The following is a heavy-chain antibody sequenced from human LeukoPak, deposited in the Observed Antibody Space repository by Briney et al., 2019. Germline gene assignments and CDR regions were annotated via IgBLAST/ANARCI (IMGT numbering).Heavy chain of an antibody. CDR3: TTDTWYSAGH. CDR1: GFTFDDYA. D-gene: IGHD2-15*01. J-gene: IGHJ4*02. V-gene: IGHV3-7*03. CDR2: IKKDGSEK. Sequence: PGRSLRLSCAASGFTFDDYAMHWVRQAPGKGLEWVAIIKKDGSEKYYVDSMKGRFTISRDNAKNSLFLQMNSLRAEDMAIYYCTTDTWYSAGHWGQGTLVTVSS.